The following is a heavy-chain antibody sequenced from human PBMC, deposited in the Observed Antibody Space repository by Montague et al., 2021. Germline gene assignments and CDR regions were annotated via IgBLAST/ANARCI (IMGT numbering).Heavy chain of an antibody. CDR3: ARQGFYESGDFFI. D-gene: IGHD2-21*01. V-gene: IGHV4-59*01. Sequence: SETLSLTCSVSGDSINGWYWSWIRQPPGKGLEWIGSVFYSGATNXNPSLKSRVTMSADTSKNQVSLKVNSVTAADTAVYYCARQGFYESGDFFIWGLGTLVTVSS. CDR1: GDSINGWY. CDR2: VFYSGAT. J-gene: IGHJ4*02.